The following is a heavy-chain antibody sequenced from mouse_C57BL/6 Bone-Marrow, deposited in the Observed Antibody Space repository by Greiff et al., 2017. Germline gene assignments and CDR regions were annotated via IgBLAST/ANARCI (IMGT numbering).Heavy chain of an antibody. Sequence: EVKLVESGGGLVQSGRSLRLSCATSGFTFSDFYMEWVRQAPGKGLEWIAASRNKANDYTTEYSASVKGRFIVSRDTSQSILYLQMNALRAEDAAIYYCARDSFYCGSFDYWGQGTTLTVSA. CDR2: SRNKANDYTT. CDR3: ARDSFYCGSFDY. J-gene: IGHJ2*01. CDR1: GFTFSDFY. D-gene: IGHD1-1*01. V-gene: IGHV7-1*01.